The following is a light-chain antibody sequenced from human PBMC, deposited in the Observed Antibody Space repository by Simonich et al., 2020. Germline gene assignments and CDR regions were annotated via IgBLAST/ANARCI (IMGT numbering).Light chain of an antibody. CDR3: AAWDDSLSGWV. V-gene: IGLV1-47*01. CDR1: SPNIGSNY. CDR2: RKN. Sequence: QSVLTQPPSASGTPGQRVTISCSGSSPNIGSNYVYWYQQLPGTAPKLLFYRKNQRPPGVPDRFSGAKSGTSASLAISGRRSEDEADYYCAAWDDSLSGWVFGGGTKLTVL. J-gene: IGLJ3*02.